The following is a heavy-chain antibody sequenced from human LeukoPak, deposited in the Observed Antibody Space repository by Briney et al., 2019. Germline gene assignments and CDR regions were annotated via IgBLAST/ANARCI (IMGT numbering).Heavy chain of an antibody. CDR2: ISYDGSNK. V-gene: IGHV3-30*03. Sequence: GGSLRLSCAASGFAFGGSGMHWVRQAPGKGLEWVAVISYDGSNKYYADSVKGRFTISRDNSKNTLYLQMNSLRVEDTAVYYCAREPGYYFDYWGQGTLVTVSS. CDR3: AREPGYYFDY. J-gene: IGHJ4*02. D-gene: IGHD3-10*01. CDR1: GFAFGGSG.